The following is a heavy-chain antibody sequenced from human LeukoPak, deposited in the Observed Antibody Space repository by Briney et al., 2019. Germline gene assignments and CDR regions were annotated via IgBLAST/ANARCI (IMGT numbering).Heavy chain of an antibody. Sequence: GGSLRFSCAASGFTFSSYSMNWVRQAPGKGLEWVSSISSSSSYIYYADSVKGRFTISRDNAKNSLYLQMNSLRAEDTAVYYCARVPYSSGWSDYWGQGTLVTVSS. CDR2: ISSSSSYI. V-gene: IGHV3-21*01. J-gene: IGHJ4*02. CDR3: ARVPYSSGWSDY. D-gene: IGHD6-19*01. CDR1: GFTFSSYS.